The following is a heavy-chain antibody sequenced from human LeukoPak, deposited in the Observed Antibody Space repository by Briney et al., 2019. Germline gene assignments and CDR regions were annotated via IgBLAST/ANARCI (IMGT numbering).Heavy chain of an antibody. J-gene: IGHJ4*02. CDR2: IYYSGST. V-gene: IGHV4-59*12. D-gene: IGHD6-6*01. Sequence: SETLSLTCTVSGGSISSYYWGWIRQPPGKGLEWIGYIYYSGSTNYNPSLKSRVTISVDTSKNPFSLNLSSVTAAATAVYYCARGVARSSKFRFSYYFDYWGQGTLVTVSS. CDR3: ARGVARSSKFRFSYYFDY. CDR1: GGSISSYY.